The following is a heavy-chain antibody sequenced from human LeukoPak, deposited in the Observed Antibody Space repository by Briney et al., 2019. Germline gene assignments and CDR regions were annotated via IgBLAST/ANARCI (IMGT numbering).Heavy chain of an antibody. J-gene: IGHJ6*03. Sequence: GGSLRLSCAVSGFTFPDYYMTWIRQAPGEGLEWVSYISHLGNEIYYADSVKGRFTISRDNARNSLYLQMNSLRAEDTAVYYCARYCSSSRCLYYYHMDVWGKGTTVTVSS. D-gene: IGHD2-2*01. CDR3: ARYCSSSRCLYYYHMDV. CDR2: ISHLGNEI. V-gene: IGHV3-11*04. CDR1: GFTFPDYY.